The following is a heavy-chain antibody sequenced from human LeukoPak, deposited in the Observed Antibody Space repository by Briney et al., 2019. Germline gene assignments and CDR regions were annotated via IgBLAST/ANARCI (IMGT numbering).Heavy chain of an antibody. CDR2: IRNKGYSHAT. Sequence: GGSLKLSCAASGFNFSGSAMHWVRQASGKGLEWVGRIRNKGYSHATTYGASVKGRFSISRDDSSNMTYLQMNSLKTEDTAVYYCTTLNYVWRSERPDYWGQGTLVIVSS. CDR1: GFNFSGSA. CDR3: TTLNYVWRSERPDY. D-gene: IGHD3-16*01. J-gene: IGHJ4*02. V-gene: IGHV3-73*01.